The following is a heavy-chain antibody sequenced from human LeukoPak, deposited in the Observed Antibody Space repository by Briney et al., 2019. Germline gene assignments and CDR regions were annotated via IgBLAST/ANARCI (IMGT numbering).Heavy chain of an antibody. V-gene: IGHV4-34*01. D-gene: IGHD1-26*01. J-gene: IGHJ6*03. CDR2: INHSGST. Sequence: SETLSLTCAVCGGSFSGYYWSWIRQPPGKGLEWIGEINHSGSTNYNPSLKSRVTISVDTSKNQFSLKLSSVTAADTAVYYCARVGATVGYYYYMDVWGKGTTVTVSS. CDR1: GGSFSGYY. CDR3: ARVGATVGYYYYMDV.